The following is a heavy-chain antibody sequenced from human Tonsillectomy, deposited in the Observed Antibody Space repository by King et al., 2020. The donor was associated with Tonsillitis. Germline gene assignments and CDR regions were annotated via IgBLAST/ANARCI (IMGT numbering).Heavy chain of an antibody. CDR2: IRSKANSYAT. CDR3: TPTIRYGMDV. V-gene: IGHV3-73*01. Sequence: VQLVESGGGLVQPGGSLKLSCAASGFTFSGSAMHWVRQASGKGLEWVGRIRSKANSYATAYAASVKGRFTISRDDSKNTAYLQINSLKTEDTAVYYCTPTIRYGMDVWGQGTTVTVSS. CDR1: GFTFSGSA. J-gene: IGHJ6*02.